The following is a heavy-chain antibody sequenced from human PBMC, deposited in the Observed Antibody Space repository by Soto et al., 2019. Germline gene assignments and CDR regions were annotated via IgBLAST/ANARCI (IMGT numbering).Heavy chain of an antibody. CDR3: ARHRYSSGWIDY. J-gene: IGHJ4*02. D-gene: IGHD6-19*01. Sequence: SETLSLTCTVSGGSISSSSYYWGWIRQPPGEGLEWIGSIYYSGSTYYNPSLKSRVTISVDTSKNQFSLKLSSVTAADTAVYCCARHRYSSGWIDYWGQGTLVTVSS. CDR1: GGSISSSSYY. CDR2: IYYSGST. V-gene: IGHV4-39*01.